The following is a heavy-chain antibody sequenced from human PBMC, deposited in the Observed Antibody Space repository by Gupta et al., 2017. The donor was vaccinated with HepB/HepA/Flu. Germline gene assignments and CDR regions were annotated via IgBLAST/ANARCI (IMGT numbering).Heavy chain of an antibody. Sequence: EVQLVESGGGLVQPGGSLRLSCAASGFPFSDDWMNWVRQAPGKGLEWVANINPDGSLRRCVGSVKGRFTISRDNAKNLLYLQMNDLRDEDTAVYYCVRVDISWGQGALVTVSS. CDR3: VRVDIS. D-gene: IGHD2-2*03. CDR1: GFPFSDDW. J-gene: IGHJ5*02. V-gene: IGHV3-7*01. CDR2: INPDGSLR.